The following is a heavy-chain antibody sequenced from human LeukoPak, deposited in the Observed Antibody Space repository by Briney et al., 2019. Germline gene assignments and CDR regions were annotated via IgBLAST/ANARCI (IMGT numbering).Heavy chain of an antibody. Sequence: SETLSLTCTVSVGSISSSSYYWGWIRQPPGKGLEWIGSIYYSGSTYYNPSLKSRVTISVDTSKNQFSLKLSSVTAADTAVYYCARHFAGYQWPYYFDYWGQGTLVTVSS. D-gene: IGHD6-19*01. V-gene: IGHV4-39*01. CDR2: IYYSGST. J-gene: IGHJ4*02. CDR1: VGSISSSSYY. CDR3: ARHFAGYQWPYYFDY.